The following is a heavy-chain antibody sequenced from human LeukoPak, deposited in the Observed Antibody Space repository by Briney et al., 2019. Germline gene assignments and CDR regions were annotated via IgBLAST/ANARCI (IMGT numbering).Heavy chain of an antibody. D-gene: IGHD6-13*01. V-gene: IGHV6-1*01. J-gene: IGHJ4*02. CDR1: GDSVSSNSAA. Sequence: SQTLSLTCASSGDSVSSNSAAWNWIRQSPSRGLEWLGRTYYRSKWYNDYAVSVKSRITINPDTSKNQLSLQLNSVTPEDTAVYYCVRVGAAGTLAFDYWGQGTLVTVSS. CDR3: VRVGAAGTLAFDY. CDR2: TYYRSKWYN.